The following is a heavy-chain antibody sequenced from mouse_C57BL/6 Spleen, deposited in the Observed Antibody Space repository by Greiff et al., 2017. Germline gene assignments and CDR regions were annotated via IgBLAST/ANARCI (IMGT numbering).Heavy chain of an antibody. CDR1: GFSLTSYG. J-gene: IGHJ1*03. V-gene: IGHV2-2*01. CDR3: ARNDDYGGSYGYFDV. D-gene: IGHD1-1*01. Sequence: VQGVESGPGLVQPSQSLSITCTVSGFSLTSYGVHWVRQSPGKGLEWLGVIWSGGSTDYNAAFISRLSTSKDNSKSQVFFKMNSLQADDTAIYYCARNDDYGGSYGYFDVWGTGTTVTVSS. CDR2: IWSGGST.